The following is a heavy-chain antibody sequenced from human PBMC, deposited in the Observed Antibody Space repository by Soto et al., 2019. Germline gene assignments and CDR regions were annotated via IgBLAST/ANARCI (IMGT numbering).Heavy chain of an antibody. Sequence: QVQLVQSGAEVKKPGASVKVSCKASGYTFTGYYMHWVRQAPGQGLEWMGWINPNSGGTNNAQKFQGRVTSTRDTSLSTTYMALMRLRSGDTAVDYYARDRDSIPEGQLFAPWGQGTLVTVSS. D-gene: IGHD3-3*02. J-gene: IGHJ5*02. CDR1: GYTFTGYY. CDR2: INPNSGGT. V-gene: IGHV1-2*01. CDR3: ARDRDSIPEGQLFAP.